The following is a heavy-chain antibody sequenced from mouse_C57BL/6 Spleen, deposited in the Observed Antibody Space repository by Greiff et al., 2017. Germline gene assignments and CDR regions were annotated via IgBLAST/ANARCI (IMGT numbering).Heavy chain of an antibody. J-gene: IGHJ2*01. V-gene: IGHV1-55*01. CDR1: GYTFTSYW. D-gene: IGHD1-1*01. CDR3: GRNHYGSSRDY. CDR2: IYPGSGST. Sequence: QVQLQQPGAELVKPGASVKMSCKASGYTFTSYWITWVKQRPGQGLEWIGDIYPGSGSTNYNEKFKSKATLTVDTSSSTAYMQLSSLTSEDYAVYYCGRNHYGSSRDYWGQGTPPTVSS.